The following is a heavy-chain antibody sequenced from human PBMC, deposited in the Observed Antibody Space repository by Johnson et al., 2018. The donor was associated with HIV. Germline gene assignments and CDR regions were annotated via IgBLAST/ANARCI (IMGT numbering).Heavy chain of an antibody. Sequence: VQLVESGGGSVQPGGSLRLSCAASGFSISNYDMHWVRQVTGKRLEWVSGIATTGDTYYLGSVKGRFTISRENAKDSLYLPVNSLRAGDTALYYCARGSYDGDAFDIWGQGTMVTVSS. CDR2: IATTGDT. D-gene: IGHD1-26*01. CDR1: GFSISNYD. V-gene: IGHV3-13*01. CDR3: ARGSYDGDAFDI. J-gene: IGHJ3*02.